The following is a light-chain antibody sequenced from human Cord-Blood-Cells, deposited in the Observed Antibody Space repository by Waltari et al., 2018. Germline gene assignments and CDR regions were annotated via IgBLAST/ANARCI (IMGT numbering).Light chain of an antibody. Sequence: QSALTQPASVSGSPGQSITISCPGTSSDVGIYNLVSWYQQHPGKAPKLMIYEGSKRPSGVSNRFSVSKSGNTASLTISGLQAEDEADYYCCSYAGSSTFVVFGGGTKLTVL. V-gene: IGLV2-23*03. CDR3: CSYAGSSTFVV. CDR2: EGS. CDR1: SSDVGIYNL. J-gene: IGLJ2*01.